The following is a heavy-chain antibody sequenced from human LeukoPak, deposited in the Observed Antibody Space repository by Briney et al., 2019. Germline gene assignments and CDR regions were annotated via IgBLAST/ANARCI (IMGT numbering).Heavy chain of an antibody. D-gene: IGHD6-19*01. CDR2: IIVGSGNT. V-gene: IGHV1-58*01. CDR3: AARIAVAGTER. J-gene: IGHJ4*02. Sequence: ASVKVSCKASGFTFTSSAVQWVRQARGQRLEWIGWIIVGSGNTNYAQKFQERVTITRDMSTSTAYMELSSLRSEDTAVYYCAARIAVAGTERWGQGTLVTVSS. CDR1: GFTFTSSA.